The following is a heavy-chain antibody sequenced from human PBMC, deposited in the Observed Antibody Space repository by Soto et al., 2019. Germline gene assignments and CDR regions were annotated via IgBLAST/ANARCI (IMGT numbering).Heavy chain of an antibody. CDR2: ISGSGGST. V-gene: IGHV3-23*01. CDR3: AKVPQDDSGSYFDY. CDR1: GLTFSSYA. D-gene: IGHD1-26*01. Sequence: PGGSLRLSCAASGLTFSSYAMSWVRQAPGKGLEWVSAISGSGGSTYYADSVKGRFTTSRDNSKNTLYLQMNSLRAEDTAVYYCAKVPQDDSGSYFDYWGQGTLVTVS. J-gene: IGHJ4*02.